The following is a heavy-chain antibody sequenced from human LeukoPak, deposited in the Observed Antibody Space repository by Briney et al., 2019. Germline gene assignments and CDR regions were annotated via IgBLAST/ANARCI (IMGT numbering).Heavy chain of an antibody. D-gene: IGHD3-9*01. Sequence: SETLSLTCAVSSGSISTGAYSWSWIRQSPGKGLELIGYIYYDGRTYYNPSLKSRVTISVDTSKNKFSLNLSSVTAADTAVYYCARGVTPYNILTGYYPFFTYWGQGTLVTVSS. CDR3: ARGVTPYNILTGYYPFFTY. J-gene: IGHJ4*02. CDR2: IYYDGRT. CDR1: SGSISTGAYS. V-gene: IGHV4-30-4*07.